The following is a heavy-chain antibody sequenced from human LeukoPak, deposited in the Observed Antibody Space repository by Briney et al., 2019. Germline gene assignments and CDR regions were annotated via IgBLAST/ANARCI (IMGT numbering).Heavy chain of an antibody. CDR3: ARDGGWFDP. D-gene: IGHD3-16*01. J-gene: IGHJ5*02. Sequence: SETLSLTCTVSGGSISSGSYYWSWIRQPAGKGLEWIGRIYTSGSTNYNPSLKSRVTISVDTSKNQFSLKLSPVAAADTAVYYCARDGGWFDPWGQGTLVTVSS. V-gene: IGHV4-61*02. CDR1: GGSISSGSYY. CDR2: IYTSGST.